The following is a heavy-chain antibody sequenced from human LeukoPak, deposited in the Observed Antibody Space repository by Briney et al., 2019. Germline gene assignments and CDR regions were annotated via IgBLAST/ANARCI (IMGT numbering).Heavy chain of an antibody. CDR1: GGSINSYY. J-gene: IGHJ3*02. CDR3: ARSDYYDSSGYYYEESNAFDI. Sequence: SETLSLTCTVSGGSINSYYWSWIRQPPGKRLEWIGNIYYSGSTNYNPSLKSRVTISVDTSKNQFSLKLSSVTAADTAVYYCARSDYYDSSGYYYEESNAFDIWGQGTMVTVSS. V-gene: IGHV4-59*01. D-gene: IGHD3-22*01. CDR2: IYYSGST.